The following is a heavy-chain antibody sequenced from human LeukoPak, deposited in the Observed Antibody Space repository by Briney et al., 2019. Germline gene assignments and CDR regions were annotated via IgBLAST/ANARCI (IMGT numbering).Heavy chain of an antibody. Sequence: PSETLALACSFSWGAFSGCYWSWFRRPPGKGLKRIGEINHSGSTNYNPSLKSRVTISLDTSKNQFSLKLRSVTAADTAVYYRTKEGGTGGHTTFDYRGQGPLVTVSS. CDR2: INHSGST. CDR1: WGAFSGCY. CDR3: TKEGGTGGHTTFDY. D-gene: IGHD2-8*02. V-gene: IGHV4-34*01. J-gene: IGHJ4*02.